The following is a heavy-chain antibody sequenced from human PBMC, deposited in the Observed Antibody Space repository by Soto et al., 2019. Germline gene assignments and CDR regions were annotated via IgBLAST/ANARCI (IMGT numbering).Heavy chain of an antibody. D-gene: IGHD1-26*01. V-gene: IGHV3-30*03. Sequence: GGSLRLSCAASGFNFCFFGMHWVRQAPGKGLEWVAFISGDGINTQYADSVRGRFTLSRDYSRKTMYLQMDSLRDEDTALYYCARGNLSFDFDSWGLGTLVTVS. CDR1: GFNFCFFG. CDR2: ISGDGINT. CDR3: ARGNLSFDFDS. J-gene: IGHJ4*02.